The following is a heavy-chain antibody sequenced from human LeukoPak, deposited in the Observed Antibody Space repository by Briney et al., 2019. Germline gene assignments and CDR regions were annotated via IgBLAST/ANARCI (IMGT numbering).Heavy chain of an antibody. J-gene: IGHJ4*02. CDR1: GYTFTSYD. Sequence: ASVTVSCKASGYTFTSYDINWVRQATGQGLEWRGWMNPNSGNTAYAQKFQGRVTMTRNTSISTAYMELSSLRSEDTAVYYCARGLDGYKDYWGQGTLVTVSS. D-gene: IGHD5-24*01. CDR3: ARGLDGYKDY. CDR2: MNPNSGNT. V-gene: IGHV1-8*01.